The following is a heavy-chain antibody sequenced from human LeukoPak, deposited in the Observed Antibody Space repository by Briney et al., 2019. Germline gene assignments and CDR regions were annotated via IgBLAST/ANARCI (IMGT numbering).Heavy chain of an antibody. D-gene: IGHD2-21*02. J-gene: IGHJ4*02. CDR2: IKSKTDGGTT. CDR1: GFTFSNAW. V-gene: IGHV3-15*01. CDR3: TREAVTANGYFDY. Sequence: PGGSLRLSCAASGFTFSNAWMTWIRQAPGKGLEWVGRIKSKTDGGTTDYAAPVKGRFTISRDDSKNTLYLQMNSLKTEDTAVYYCTREAVTANGYFDYWGQGTLVTVSS.